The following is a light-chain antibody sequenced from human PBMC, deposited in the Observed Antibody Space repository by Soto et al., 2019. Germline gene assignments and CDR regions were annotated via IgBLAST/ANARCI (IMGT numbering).Light chain of an antibody. CDR1: QSISSW. Sequence: DIQMTQSPSTLSASVGDRVTITCRASQSISSWLAWYQQKPGKAPKLLIYDASSLESGVPSRFSGRGSGTEFTLTISNLQPDDLATYYCQQYNSYLWTFGQGTKV. V-gene: IGKV1-5*01. CDR3: QQYNSYLWT. CDR2: DAS. J-gene: IGKJ1*01.